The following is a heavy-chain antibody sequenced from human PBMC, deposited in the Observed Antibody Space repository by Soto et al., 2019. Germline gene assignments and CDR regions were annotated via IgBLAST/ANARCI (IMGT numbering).Heavy chain of an antibody. D-gene: IGHD2-15*01. J-gene: IGHJ4*02. CDR2: IYYSGST. CDR1: GGSISSSTYY. Sequence: QLQLQESGPGLVKASETLSLTSTVSGGSISSSTYYWGWIRQPPGKGLEWIGSIYYSGSTYYNPSPKRGATLSVDTSTNQFSLGLSSVTAADTAVYYCARQGANCSGATCYLAYWGQGTLVTVSS. V-gene: IGHV4-39*01. CDR3: ARQGANCSGATCYLAY.